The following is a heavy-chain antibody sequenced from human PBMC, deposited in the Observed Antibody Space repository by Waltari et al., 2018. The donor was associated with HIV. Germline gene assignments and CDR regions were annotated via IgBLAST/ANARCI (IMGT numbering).Heavy chain of an antibody. D-gene: IGHD5-18*01. Sequence: EVHLVASGGGLVKRGGYLRLSGTASGFSLSSFSMNWVRHVPGQGLEWVSAISNRSNFINYADSVNGRFTIYRDNVANSLYLQMNALRNEDTAVYFCASLPTEGQPPRVFWGQGIIVTVSS. CDR3: ASLPTEGQPPRVF. V-gene: IGHV3-21*06. CDR2: ISNRSNFI. J-gene: IGHJ4*02. CDR1: GFSLSSFS.